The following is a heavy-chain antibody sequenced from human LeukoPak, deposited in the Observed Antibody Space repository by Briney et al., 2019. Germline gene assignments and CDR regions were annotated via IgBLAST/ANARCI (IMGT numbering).Heavy chain of an antibody. CDR3: AKSTTVRGPNWFDP. V-gene: IGHV1-8*03. CDR2: MNPNSGNT. J-gene: IGHJ5*02. CDR1: GYTFTSYD. D-gene: IGHD3-10*01. Sequence: ASVKVSCKASGYTFTSYDINWVRQATGQGLEWMGWMNPNSGNTGYAQKFQGRVTITRNTSISTAYMELSSLRSEDTAVYYCAKSTTVRGPNWFDPWGQGTLVTVSS.